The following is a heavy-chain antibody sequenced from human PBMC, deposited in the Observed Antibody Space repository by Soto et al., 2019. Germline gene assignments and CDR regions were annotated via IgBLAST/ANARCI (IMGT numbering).Heavy chain of an antibody. CDR3: AKPRADSSGYYVDY. J-gene: IGHJ4*02. D-gene: IGHD3-22*01. V-gene: IGHV3-23*01. CDR2: ISGSGGST. Sequence: PGGSLRLSCAASGFTFSSYAMSWVRQAPGKGLEWVSAISGSGGSTYYADSVKGRFTISRDNSKNTLYLQMNSLRAEDTAVYYCAKPRADSSGYYVDYWGQGTLVTVSS. CDR1: GFTFSSYA.